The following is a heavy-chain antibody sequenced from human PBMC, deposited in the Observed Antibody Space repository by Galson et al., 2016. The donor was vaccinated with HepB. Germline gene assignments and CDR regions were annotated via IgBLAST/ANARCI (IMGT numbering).Heavy chain of an antibody. D-gene: IGHD1-1*01. CDR2: IIPFFGTP. CDR1: GGNFMNYA. Sequence: SVKVSCKAPGGNFMNYAISWVRQAPGQRLEWMGGIIPFFGTPDYPQKFEGRVTITADESTSTAYMELRSLRSEDTAVYYCARWDAGTTGDYYYYGMDVWGQGTTVTVSS. V-gene: IGHV1-69*13. CDR3: ARWDAGTTGDYYYYGMDV. J-gene: IGHJ6*02.